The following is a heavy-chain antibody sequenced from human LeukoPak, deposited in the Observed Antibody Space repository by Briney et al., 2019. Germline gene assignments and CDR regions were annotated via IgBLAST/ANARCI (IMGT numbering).Heavy chain of an antibody. V-gene: IGHV4-30-4*01. J-gene: IGHJ4*02. CDR1: GGSISSGDCY. CDR2: IYYSGST. D-gene: IGHD1-14*01. Sequence: SETLSLTCTVSGGSISSGDCYWSWIRQPPGKGLEWIGNIYYSGSTYYNPSLKSRVTISIDTSNNQFSLKLSSVTAPDTAVYYCAREASLRNYFDYWGQGTLVTVSS. CDR3: AREASLRNYFDY.